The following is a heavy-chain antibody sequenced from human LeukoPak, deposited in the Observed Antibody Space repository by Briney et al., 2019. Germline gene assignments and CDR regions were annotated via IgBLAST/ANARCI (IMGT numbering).Heavy chain of an antibody. CDR1: GYTFTGYA. J-gene: IGHJ6*02. Sequence: ASVKVSFKASGYTFTGYAVSWVRQAPGQGLEWIGWISAYNGVTNYAQKFQGGVTMTTDTSTTTGYMELRSLRSDDTAVYYCARDQLRYYGSGSYYSDMDVWGQGTTVTVSS. V-gene: IGHV1-18*01. CDR3: ARDQLRYYGSGSYYSDMDV. D-gene: IGHD3-10*01. CDR2: ISAYNGVT.